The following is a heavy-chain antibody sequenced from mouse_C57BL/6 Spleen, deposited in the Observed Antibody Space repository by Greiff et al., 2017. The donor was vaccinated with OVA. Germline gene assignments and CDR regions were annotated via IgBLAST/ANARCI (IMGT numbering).Heavy chain of an antibody. J-gene: IGHJ3*01. CDR2: ISSGGSYT. V-gene: IGHV5-6*01. Sequence: EVKLMESGGDLVKPGGSLKLSCAASGFTFSSYGMSWVRQTPDKRLEWVATISSGGSYTYYPDSVKGRFTISRDNAKNTLYLQMSSLKSEGTAMYYCASYYYGSSPYWGQGTLVTVSA. D-gene: IGHD1-1*01. CDR1: GFTFSSYG. CDR3: ASYYYGSSPY.